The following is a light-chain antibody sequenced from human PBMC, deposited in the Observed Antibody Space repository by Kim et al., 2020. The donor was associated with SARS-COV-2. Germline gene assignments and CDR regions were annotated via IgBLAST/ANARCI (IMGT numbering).Light chain of an antibody. V-gene: IGLV3-1*01. J-gene: IGLJ2*01. CDR3: QAWDSSTVV. CDR1: KLGDKY. Sequence: GSQGQTASITCSGDKLGDKYACWYQQKPGQSPVLVIYQDSKRPSGIPERFSGSNSGNTATLTISGTQAMDEADYYCQAWDSSTVVFGGGTQLTVL. CDR2: QDS.